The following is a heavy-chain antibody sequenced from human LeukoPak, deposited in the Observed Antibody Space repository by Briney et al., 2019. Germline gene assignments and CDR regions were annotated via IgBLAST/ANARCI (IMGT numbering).Heavy chain of an antibody. CDR1: GFTFSSYA. J-gene: IGHJ4*02. D-gene: IGHD3-22*01. Sequence: GGSLRLSCAASGFTFSSYAMSCVRQAPGKGLEWVSAISGSGGSTYYADSVKGRFTISRDNSKNTLYLQMNSLRAEDTAVYYCAKSMYYYDSSGYNYFDYWGQGTLVTVSS. CDR3: AKSMYYYDSSGYNYFDY. V-gene: IGHV3-23*01. CDR2: ISGSGGST.